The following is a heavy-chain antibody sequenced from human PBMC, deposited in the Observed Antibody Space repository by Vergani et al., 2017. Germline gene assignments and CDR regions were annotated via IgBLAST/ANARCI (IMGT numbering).Heavy chain of an antibody. CDR3: ARDGWELLDYFYYMDV. D-gene: IGHD1-26*01. CDR2: IKSYGSIT. Sequence: EVQLLQSGGGVIQPGGSVRLSCSASGFSFNSYWMNWVRQVPGTGLLWVSRIKSYGSITAYADSVKGRFTISRDNAKNTLYLQMDSLRAEDTAVYYCARDGWELLDYFYYMDVWGKGTTVTVSS. J-gene: IGHJ6*03. V-gene: IGHV3-74*03. CDR1: GFSFNSYW.